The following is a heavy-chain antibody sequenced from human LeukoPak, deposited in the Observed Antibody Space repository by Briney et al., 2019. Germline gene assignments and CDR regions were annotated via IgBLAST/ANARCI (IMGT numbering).Heavy chain of an antibody. Sequence: SETLSLTCIVSGASVSSGSYFWSWIRQPPGKGLEWIGYVYYSGSTNYNPSLKSRVTISVDTSKNQFSLKLTSVTAADTAVYYCARGDSGSFSQFDCWGQGTLVTVSS. CDR2: VYYSGST. CDR1: GASVSSGSYF. V-gene: IGHV4-61*01. CDR3: ARGDSGSFSQFDC. J-gene: IGHJ4*02. D-gene: IGHD1-26*01.